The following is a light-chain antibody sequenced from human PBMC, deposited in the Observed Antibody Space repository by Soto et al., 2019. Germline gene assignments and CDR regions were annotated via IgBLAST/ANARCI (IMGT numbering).Light chain of an antibody. CDR1: TSDIGGYYY. CDR3: CSYAGSHTMV. CDR2: DVT. J-gene: IGLJ3*02. V-gene: IGLV2-11*01. Sequence: QSVLTQPRSVSGSPGQSVTISCTGTTSDIGGYYYVSWYQQHPGKAPKLMIFDVTKRPSGVPDRFSASKSGNTASLTISGLQAEDEADYYCCSYAGSHTMVFGEGTKLTVL.